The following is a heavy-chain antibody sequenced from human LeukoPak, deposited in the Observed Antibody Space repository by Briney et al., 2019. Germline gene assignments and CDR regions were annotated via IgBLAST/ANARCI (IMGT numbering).Heavy chain of an antibody. D-gene: IGHD3-10*01. J-gene: IGHJ6*03. CDR3: ARGGHDYYYMDV. CDR2: ISGSGGST. V-gene: IGHV3-23*01. Sequence: PGGSLRLSCAASGFTFSSYAMSWVRQAPGKGLEWVSAISGSGGSTYYADSVKGRFTISRDNSKNTLYLQMNSLRAEDTAVYYCARGGHDYYYMDVWGKGTTVTVSS. CDR1: GFTFSSYA.